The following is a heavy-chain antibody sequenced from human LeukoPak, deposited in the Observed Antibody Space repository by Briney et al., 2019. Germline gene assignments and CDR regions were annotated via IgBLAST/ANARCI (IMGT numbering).Heavy chain of an antibody. J-gene: IGHJ4*02. CDR3: AREDDFWSGYYTRSFDY. D-gene: IGHD3-3*01. CDR2: IYYSGST. V-gene: IGHV4-39*07. CDR1: GGSISSSSYY. Sequence: TSETLSLTCTVSGGSISSSSYYWGWIRQPPGKGLEWIGSIYYSGSTYYNPSLKSRVTISVDTSKNQFSLKLSSVTAADTAVYYCAREDDFWSGYYTRSFDYWGQGTLVTVSS.